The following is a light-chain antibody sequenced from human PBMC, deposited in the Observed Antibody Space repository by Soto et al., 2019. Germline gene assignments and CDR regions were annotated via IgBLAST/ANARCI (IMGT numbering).Light chain of an antibody. J-gene: IGLJ2*01. CDR2: STN. CDR1: SGSVSTSYY. V-gene: IGLV8-61*01. Sequence: QAVVTQEPSFSVSPGGTVTLTCGLSSGSVSTSYYPSWYQQTPGQAPRTLIYSTNTRSSGVPDRFSGSILGNKAALTITGAQADDESDCYCVLYMGSGMVFGGGTQLTVL. CDR3: VLYMGSGMV.